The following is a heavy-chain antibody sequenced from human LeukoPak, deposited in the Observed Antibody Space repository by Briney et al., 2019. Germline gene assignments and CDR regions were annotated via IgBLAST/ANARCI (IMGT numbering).Heavy chain of an antibody. CDR3: ATALWFGEPTIDY. CDR1: GFTFSSYA. V-gene: IGHV3-30-3*01. J-gene: IGHJ4*02. D-gene: IGHD3-10*01. CDR2: ISYDGSNK. Sequence: PGGSLRLSCAASGFTFSSYAMHWVRQAPGKGLEWVAVISYDGSNKYYADSVKGRFTTSRDNSKNTLYLQMNSLRAEDTAVYYCATALWFGEPTIDYWGQGTLVTVSS.